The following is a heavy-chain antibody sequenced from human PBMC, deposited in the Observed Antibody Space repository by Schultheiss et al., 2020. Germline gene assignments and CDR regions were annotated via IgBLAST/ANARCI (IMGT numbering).Heavy chain of an antibody. CDR1: GASISRYY. J-gene: IGHJ4*02. Sequence: SETLSLTCTVSGASISRYYWSWIRQPPGKGLEWIGYIYYSGSTYYNPSLKSRVTISVDTSKNQFSLKLSSVTAADTAVYYCARAEYSSSWYLLIDYWGQGTLVTVSS. V-gene: IGHV4-59*12. CDR2: IYYSGST. CDR3: ARAEYSSSWYLLIDY. D-gene: IGHD6-13*01.